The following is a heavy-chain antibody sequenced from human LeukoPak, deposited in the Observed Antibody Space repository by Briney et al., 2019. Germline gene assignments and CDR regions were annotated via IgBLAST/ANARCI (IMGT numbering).Heavy chain of an antibody. CDR2: IYYSGST. Sequence: SETLSLTCTVSGGSISSGGYYWSWIRQHPGKGLEWIGYIYYSGSTYYNPSLKSRVTISVDTSKNQFSLKLSSVTAADTAVYSCARGGSYCSSTSCLERYFDYWGQGTLVTVSS. D-gene: IGHD2-2*01. CDR1: GGSISSGGYY. J-gene: IGHJ4*02. CDR3: ARGGSYCSSTSCLERYFDY. V-gene: IGHV4-31*03.